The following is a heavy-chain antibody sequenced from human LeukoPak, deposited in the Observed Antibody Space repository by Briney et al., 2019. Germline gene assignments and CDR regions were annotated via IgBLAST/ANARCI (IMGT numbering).Heavy chain of an antibody. CDR1: EFSVGSNY. J-gene: IGHJ1*01. V-gene: IGHV3-66*02. D-gene: IGHD3-22*01. CDR2: IYSGGST. Sequence: GGSLRLSCAASEFSVGSNYMTWVRQAPGKGLEGVSLIYSGGSTYYADSAKGRFTISRDNYKNTLYLQMNSLRAEDTAVYYCAKDQSRVGMYYYDSSGYYHKYFQHWGQGTLVTVSS. CDR3: AKDQSRVGMYYYDSSGYYHKYFQH.